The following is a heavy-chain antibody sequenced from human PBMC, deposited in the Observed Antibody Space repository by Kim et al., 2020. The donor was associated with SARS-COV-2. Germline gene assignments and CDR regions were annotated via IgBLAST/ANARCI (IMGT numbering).Heavy chain of an antibody. D-gene: IGHD2-15*01. Sequence: SETLSLTCAVYGGSFSGYYRSWIRQPPGKGLEWIGEINHSGSTNYNPSLKSRVTISVDTSKNQFSLKLSSVTAADTAVYYCARVPWSRYFQHWGQGTLVTVSS. J-gene: IGHJ1*01. CDR3: ARVPWSRYFQH. CDR1: GGSFSGYY. V-gene: IGHV4-34*01. CDR2: INHSGST.